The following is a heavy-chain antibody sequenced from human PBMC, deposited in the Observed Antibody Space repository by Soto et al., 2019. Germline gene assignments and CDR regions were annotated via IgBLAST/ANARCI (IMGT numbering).Heavy chain of an antibody. CDR1: GGSFSGYY. CDR2: INHSGST. V-gene: IGHV4-34*01. D-gene: IGHD2-2*01. J-gene: IGHJ5*02. CDR3: ARGGHIVVVPAATRVFDP. Sequence: SETLSLTCAVYGGSFSGYYWSWIRQPPGKGLEWIGEINHSGSTNYNPSLKSRVTISVDTSKNQFSLKLSSVTAADTAVYYCARGGHIVVVPAATRVFDPWGQGTLVTVSS.